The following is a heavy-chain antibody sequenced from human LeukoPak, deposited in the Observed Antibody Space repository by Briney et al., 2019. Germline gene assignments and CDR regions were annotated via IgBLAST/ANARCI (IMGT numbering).Heavy chain of an antibody. J-gene: IGHJ3*02. CDR1: GGSISSSSYY. D-gene: IGHD6-6*01. Sequence: SETLSLTCTVSGGSISSSSYYWGWIRQPPGKGLEWIGSIYYSGSTYYNPSLKSRVTISVDTSKNQFSLKLSSVTAADTAVYYWARALVLGAFDIWGQGTMVTVSS. V-gene: IGHV4-39*07. CDR3: ARALVLGAFDI. CDR2: IYYSGST.